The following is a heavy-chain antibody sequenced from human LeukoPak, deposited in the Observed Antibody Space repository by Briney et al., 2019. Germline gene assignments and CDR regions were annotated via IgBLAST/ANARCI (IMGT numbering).Heavy chain of an antibody. CDR2: IYPCDSHT. D-gene: IGHD2-21*01. Sequence: GGSLKISCKCSGYPFSNYWIGWAGQMPGKGLDGMGIIYPCDSHTRYSPSFQGQVTVSADKSISPAYLQWSGLKASDTAMYYCARGEYCGGDCFSSTLFDYWGQGKLVTVSS. J-gene: IGHJ4*02. CDR3: ARGEYCGGDCFSSTLFDY. CDR1: GYPFSNYW. V-gene: IGHV5-51*01.